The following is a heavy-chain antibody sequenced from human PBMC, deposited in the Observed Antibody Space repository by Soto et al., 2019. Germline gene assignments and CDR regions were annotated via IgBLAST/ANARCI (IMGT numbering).Heavy chain of an antibody. V-gene: IGHV1-69*02. J-gene: IGHJ6*02. D-gene: IGHD3-22*01. CDR1: GGTFNGYS. CDR2: IIPILGIA. CDR3: ATYYYDSSGYSDYYYGMDV. Sequence: PVEVSRKASGGTFNGYSIRWGRQAPRQGVEWMGRIIPILGIANYAQKFQGRVTITADKSTSTAYMELSSLRSEDTAVYYCATYYYDSSGYSDYYYGMDVWGQGTTVTVSS.